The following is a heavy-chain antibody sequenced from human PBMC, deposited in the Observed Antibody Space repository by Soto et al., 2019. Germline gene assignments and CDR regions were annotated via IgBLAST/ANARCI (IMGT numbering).Heavy chain of an antibody. D-gene: IGHD6-19*01. V-gene: IGHV3-9*01. CDR1: GFTFDDYA. J-gene: IGHJ6*02. CDR2: ISWNSGSI. CDR3: AKDIGRRADYYYYYGMDV. Sequence: GGSLRLSCAASGFTFDDYAMHWVRQAPGKGLEWVSGISWNSGSIGYADSVKGRFTISRDNAKNSLYLQMNSLRVEDTALYYCAKDIGRRADYYYYYGMDVWGQGTTVTVSS.